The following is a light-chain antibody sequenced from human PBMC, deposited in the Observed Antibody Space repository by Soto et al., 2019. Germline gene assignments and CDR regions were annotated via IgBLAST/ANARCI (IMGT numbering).Light chain of an antibody. J-gene: IGLJ3*02. Sequence: QSALTQPDSVSGSPGQSITISCTGPSSDVGGYNYVSWYQQHPGKVPKLMIYDVSNRPSGVSNRFSGSKSGNTASLTVSGLQAEDEADYYCSSYTSSHFWVFGGGTKLTVL. V-gene: IGLV2-14*03. CDR1: SSDVGGYNY. CDR3: SSYTSSHFWV. CDR2: DVS.